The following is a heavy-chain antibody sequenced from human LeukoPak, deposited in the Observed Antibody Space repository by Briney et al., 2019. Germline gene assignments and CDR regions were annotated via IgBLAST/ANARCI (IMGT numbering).Heavy chain of an antibody. D-gene: IGHD3-10*01. J-gene: IGHJ6*02. Sequence: HPGGSLRLSCAASGFTFSSYTMSWVRRAPGKGLEWVSSISGSGGSTYYADSVKGRFTISRDNSKNTLYLQMNSLRAEDTAVYFCAKAYGSGNLYYYYGMDVWGQGTTVTVSS. V-gene: IGHV3-23*01. CDR3: AKAYGSGNLYYYYGMDV. CDR1: GFTFSSYT. CDR2: ISGSGGST.